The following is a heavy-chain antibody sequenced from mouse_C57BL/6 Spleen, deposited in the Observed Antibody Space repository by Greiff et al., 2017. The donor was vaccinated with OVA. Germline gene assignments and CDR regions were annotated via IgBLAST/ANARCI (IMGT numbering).Heavy chain of an antibody. CDR1: GYAFTNYL. D-gene: IGHD1-1*01. CDR2: INPGSGGT. J-gene: IGHJ1*03. V-gene: IGHV1-54*01. CDR3: AIYYGRAYWYFDV. Sequence: VQLQQSGAELVRPGTSVKVSCKASGYAFTNYLIEWVKQRPGQGLEWIGEINPGSGGTNYNEKFKGKATLTADKSSSTAYMQLSSLTSEDSAVYFCAIYYGRAYWYFDVWGTGTTVTVSS.